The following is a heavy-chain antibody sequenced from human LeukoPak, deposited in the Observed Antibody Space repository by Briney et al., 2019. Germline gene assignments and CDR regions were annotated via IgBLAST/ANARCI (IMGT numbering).Heavy chain of an antibody. D-gene: IGHD3-3*01. CDR2: INSDGSST. CDR1: GFTFSSYW. V-gene: IGHV3-74*01. J-gene: IGHJ5*02. Sequence: PGGSLRLSCAASGFTFSSYWMHWVRQAPGKGLVWVSRINSDGSSTSYADSVKGRFTISRDNAKNTPYLQMNSLRAEDTAIYYCMRSEVGRNWFDPWGQGTLVTVSS. CDR3: MRSEVGRNWFDP.